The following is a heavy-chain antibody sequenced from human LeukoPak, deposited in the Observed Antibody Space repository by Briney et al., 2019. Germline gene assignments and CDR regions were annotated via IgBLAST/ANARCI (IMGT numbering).Heavy chain of an antibody. D-gene: IGHD1-7*01. Sequence: QPGGSLRLSGAGSGFTFSSYWMHWVRQAPGKGLVWVSRINTVGSSTSYADSVKGRFTNSRDNAKNTLYLQMNRLRADDTAVYYCARHLPTGTNGNDAFDIWGQGTMVTVSS. CDR1: GFTFSSYW. CDR2: INTVGSST. CDR3: ARHLPTGTNGNDAFDI. J-gene: IGHJ3*02. V-gene: IGHV3-74*01.